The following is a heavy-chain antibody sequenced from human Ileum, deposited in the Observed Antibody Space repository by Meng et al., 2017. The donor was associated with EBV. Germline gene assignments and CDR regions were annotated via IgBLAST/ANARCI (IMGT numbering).Heavy chain of an antibody. CDR3: ASGTPGRSYCDD. Sequence: QVHLLQSVPGVKQPGAPVRVSCKASGYTFGSYGICWVRQAPGQGLEWMGWFVNYVDTYPAPKFQGRVTMTTDTHTNTAFMELRSLTSDDTAVYYCASGTPGRSYCDDWGQGPLGTVAS. J-gene: IGHJ4*02. CDR1: GYTFGSYG. CDR2: FVNYVDT. V-gene: IGHV1-18*01. D-gene: IGHD2-15*01.